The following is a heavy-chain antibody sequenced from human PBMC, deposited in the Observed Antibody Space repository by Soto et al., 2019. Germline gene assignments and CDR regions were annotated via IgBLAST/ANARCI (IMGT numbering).Heavy chain of an antibody. V-gene: IGHV3-11*06. CDR1: GFTFSDYY. D-gene: IGHD3-3*01. CDR2: ISSSSSYT. CDR3: ARYGIDDFWSGYYDY. Sequence: GGSLRLSCAASGFTFSDYYMSWIRQAPGKGLEWVSYISSSSSYTNYADSVKGRFTISRDNAKNSLYLQMNSLRAEDTAVYYCARYGIDDFWSGYYDYWGQGTLVTVSS. J-gene: IGHJ4*02.